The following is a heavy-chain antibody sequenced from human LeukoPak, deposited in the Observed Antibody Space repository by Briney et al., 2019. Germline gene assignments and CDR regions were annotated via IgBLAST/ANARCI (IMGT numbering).Heavy chain of an antibody. Sequence: SETLSLTCTVSGGSISSYYWSWIRQPPGKGLEWIGYIYYSGSTNNNPSLKSRVTISVDTSKNQFSLKLSSVTAADTAVYYCSRVKYYYDSSGYYLVDYWGQGTLVTVSS. CDR2: IYYSGST. V-gene: IGHV4-59*01. J-gene: IGHJ4*02. D-gene: IGHD3-22*01. CDR1: GGSISSYY. CDR3: SRVKYYYDSSGYYLVDY.